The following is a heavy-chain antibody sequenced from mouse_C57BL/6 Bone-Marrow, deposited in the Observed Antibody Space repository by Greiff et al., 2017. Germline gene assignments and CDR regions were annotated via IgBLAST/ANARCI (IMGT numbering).Heavy chain of an antibody. J-gene: IGHJ2*01. Sequence: VHLVESGAELARPGASVTLSCKASGYTFTSYGISWVKQRTGQGLEWIGEIYPRSGNTYYNEKFKGKATLTAAKSSSTAYMELRSLTSEDSAVYFCAAYYYGSSSPFGWWGQGTTLTVSS. CDR1: GYTFTSYG. CDR3: AAYYYGSSSPFGW. CDR2: IYPRSGNT. D-gene: IGHD1-1*01. V-gene: IGHV1-81*01.